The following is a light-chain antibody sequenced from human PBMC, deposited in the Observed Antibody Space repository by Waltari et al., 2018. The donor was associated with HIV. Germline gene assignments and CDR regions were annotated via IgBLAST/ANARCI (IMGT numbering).Light chain of an antibody. CDR2: DVS. CDR3: SSYTSSSTVV. J-gene: IGLJ2*01. CDR1: SSDVGGYNY. Sequence: QSALTQPASVSGSPGQSITISCTGTSSDVGGYNYVSWYQQHPGKAPKLMIYDVSNPPSGFSNRFSGSKSGSTASLTISGLQADDEADYYCSSYTSSSTVVVGGGTKLTVL. V-gene: IGLV2-14*03.